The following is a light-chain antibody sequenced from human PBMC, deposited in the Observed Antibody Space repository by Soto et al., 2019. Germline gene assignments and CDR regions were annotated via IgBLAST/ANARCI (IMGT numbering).Light chain of an antibody. J-gene: IGKJ5*01. CDR3: QQYDNLPIT. CDR2: SAS. CDR1: QTISAF. V-gene: IGKV1-33*01. Sequence: DIQMTQSPSSLSASVGDRVTITCRASQTISAFLNWYQHKPGKAPELLIFSASKLQTGVPSRFSGSGSGTDFTFTISSLQPEDIATYYCQQYDNLPITFGQGTRLEIK.